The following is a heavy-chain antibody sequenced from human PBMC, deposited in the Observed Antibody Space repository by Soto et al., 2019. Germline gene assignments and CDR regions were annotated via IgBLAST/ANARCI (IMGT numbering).Heavy chain of an antibody. Sequence: ASVKVSCKASGGTFSSYAISWVRQAPGQGLEWMGGIIPIFGTANYAQKFQGRVTITADESTSTAYMELSSLRSEDTAVYYCARVVTPYNWFDPWGQGTLVTVSS. D-gene: IGHD4-4*01. J-gene: IGHJ5*02. CDR2: IIPIFGTA. CDR1: GGTFSSYA. V-gene: IGHV1-69*13. CDR3: ARVVTPYNWFDP.